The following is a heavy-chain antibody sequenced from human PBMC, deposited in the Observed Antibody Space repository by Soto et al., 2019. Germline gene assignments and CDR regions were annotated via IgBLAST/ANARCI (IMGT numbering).Heavy chain of an antibody. CDR2: ISGSGGTT. J-gene: IGHJ4*02. CDR3: AKFFVETGGSSGWPWTFHY. Sequence: EVQLLESGGGLVQPGRSLRLSCAASGFTFSSYAMSWVRQAPGKGLEWVSDISGSGGTTYYAASVKGRLTISRDNSKNTLFLPMNNLRAEDTAVYYCAKFFVETGGSSGWPWTFHYWGQGTLVTVSS. V-gene: IGHV3-23*01. CDR1: GFTFSSYA. D-gene: IGHD6-25*01.